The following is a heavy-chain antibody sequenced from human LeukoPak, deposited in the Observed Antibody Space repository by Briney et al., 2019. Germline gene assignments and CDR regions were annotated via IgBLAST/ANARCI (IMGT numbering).Heavy chain of an antibody. CDR2: INWKSDNI. V-gene: IGHV3-9*01. CDR3: AKLSRRLRNFDY. CDR1: GFNFEDFS. J-gene: IGHJ4*02. Sequence: GGSLRLSCAASGFNFEDFSMHWVRQAPGKGLEWVSGINWKSDNIDYADSVKGRFSISRDNARNSLFLRMNNVRPEDTAVYYCAKLSRRLRNFDYWGQGTLVTVSS. D-gene: IGHD3-3*02.